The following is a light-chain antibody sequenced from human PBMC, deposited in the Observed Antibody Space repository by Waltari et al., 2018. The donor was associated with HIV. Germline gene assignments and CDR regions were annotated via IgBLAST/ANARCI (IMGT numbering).Light chain of an antibody. CDR2: RNN. Sequence: QAGLIQSPSVSKALRQSATITCTGTYNNVGFEGAVWLQQHTGLPPKLLMHRNNSRPSGLSERFSASRSGSAASLTISGLQPEDEADYYCSAWDSSLNVWQFGGGTRLTVL. J-gene: IGLJ3*02. V-gene: IGLV10-54*04. CDR1: YNNVGFEG. CDR3: SAWDSSLNVWQ.